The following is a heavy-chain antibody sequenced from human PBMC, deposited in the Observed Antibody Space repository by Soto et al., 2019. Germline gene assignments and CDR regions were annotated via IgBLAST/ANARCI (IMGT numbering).Heavy chain of an antibody. V-gene: IGHV1-18*01. Sequence: QVQLVQSGAEVKKPGASVKVSCKASGYTFTTYGISWVRQAPGQGLEWMGWISVYNGNTKYAQKLQGRVTMTTDTSTSTAYRELRSLRSDDTAVYYCARGGGYYDFWSGYPYGMDVWGQGTTVTVFS. J-gene: IGHJ6*02. CDR1: GYTFTTYG. CDR3: ARGGGYYDFWSGYPYGMDV. D-gene: IGHD3-3*01. CDR2: ISVYNGNT.